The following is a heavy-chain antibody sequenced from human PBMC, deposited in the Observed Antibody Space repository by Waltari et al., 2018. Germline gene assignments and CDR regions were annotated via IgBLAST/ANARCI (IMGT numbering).Heavy chain of an antibody. CDR2: ILYDGVSK. V-gene: IGHV3-33*05. D-gene: IGHD7-27*01. CDR3: AREPNTSLHGMDV. Sequence: QVQLVESGGGVVQPGRSLRLSCAASGFTFSTYGMYWVRQAPGNGMEVVAVILYDGVSKSHADSVKGRFTISRDNSKNTLYLEMNSLRAEDTAVYYCAREPNTSLHGMDVWGQGTTVTVSS. CDR1: GFTFSTYG. J-gene: IGHJ6*02.